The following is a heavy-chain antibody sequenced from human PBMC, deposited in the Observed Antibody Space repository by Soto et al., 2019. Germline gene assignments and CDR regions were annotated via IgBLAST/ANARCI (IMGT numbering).Heavy chain of an antibody. V-gene: IGHV3-23*05. D-gene: IGHD3-9*01. CDR3: ASVEPYYIFTPYASDF. CDR2: IYASGTNT. Sequence: GGSLRLSCAASGFTFSSYAMTWVRQASGKGLEWVAGIYASGTNTFYADSVKGRFTISRDNSENTLFLQMNSLRVEDTAVYFCASVEPYYIFTPYASDFWSRGTMVTVSS. J-gene: IGHJ3*01. CDR1: GFTFSSYA.